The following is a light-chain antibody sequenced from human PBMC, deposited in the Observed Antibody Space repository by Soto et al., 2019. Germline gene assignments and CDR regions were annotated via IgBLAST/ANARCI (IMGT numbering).Light chain of an antibody. CDR3: QQDGSSPYT. CDR2: DAS. CDR1: QSVSSSY. Sequence: EIVLTQSPGNLSLSTGARATLACRASQSVSSSYLAWYQQKPGQAHRLLIYDASSMATSIPDRFSGRGSGTDFTLTISRLEPEAIAVYFCQQDGSSPYTFGQGTKLQLK. V-gene: IGKV3-20*01. J-gene: IGKJ2*01.